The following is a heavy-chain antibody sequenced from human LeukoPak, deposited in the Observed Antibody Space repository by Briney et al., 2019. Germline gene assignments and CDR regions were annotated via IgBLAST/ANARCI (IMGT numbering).Heavy chain of an antibody. Sequence: GGSLRLSSAASGFTFSSYGMSWVRQAPGKGLESVANIKKDGSENYYVDSVKGRFTISRDNAKKSLYLQMKSLRAEDTAVYYCARGPWRDGYNYFLDHEKYFDYWGQGTLVTVSS. J-gene: IGHJ4*02. V-gene: IGHV3-7*01. CDR3: ARGPWRDGYNYFLDHEKYFDY. D-gene: IGHD5-24*01. CDR1: GFTFSSYG. CDR2: IKKDGSEN.